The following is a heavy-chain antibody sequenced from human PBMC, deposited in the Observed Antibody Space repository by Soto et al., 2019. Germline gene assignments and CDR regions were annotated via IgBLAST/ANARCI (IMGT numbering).Heavy chain of an antibody. CDR2: IYYSGST. J-gene: IGHJ4*02. D-gene: IGHD6-19*01. CDR3: ARHSAKYSSGFDY. CDR1: SGSISSYY. V-gene: IGHV4-59*08. Sequence: PSETMSVTCTVASGSISSYYWSWIRQPSGEGLEWIGYIYYSGSTNYNPSLKSRVTILVDTSKNQFSLKLSSVTAADTAVYYCARHSAKYSSGFDYWGQGTLVTVSS.